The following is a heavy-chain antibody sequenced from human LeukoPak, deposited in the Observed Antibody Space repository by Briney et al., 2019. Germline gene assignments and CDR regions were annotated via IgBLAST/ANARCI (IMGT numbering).Heavy chain of an antibody. CDR1: GYTFTSYD. CDR2: MNPNSGNT. CDR3: ARDSKLRMYYYMDV. D-gene: IGHD4-23*01. J-gene: IGHJ6*03. V-gene: IGHV1-8*03. Sequence: ASVKVSCKASGYTFTSYDINWVRQATGQGLEWMGWMNPNSGNTGYAQKFQGRVTITRNTSISTAYMELSSLRSEDTAVYYCARDSKLRMYYYMDVWGKGTTVTVSS.